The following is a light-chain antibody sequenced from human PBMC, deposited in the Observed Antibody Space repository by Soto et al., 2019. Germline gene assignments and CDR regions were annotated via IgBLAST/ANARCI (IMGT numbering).Light chain of an antibody. Sequence: DIHMTQSPSSLSASVGDRVTITCRASQSISRYLNWYQQRPGKPPNLLIYAASSLQSGVPSRFSASGSGSDFTLTISGLRPEDSATYFCQQTYSSLWTFGPGTKVEIK. CDR1: QSISRY. V-gene: IGKV1-39*01. CDR2: AAS. J-gene: IGKJ1*01. CDR3: QQTYSSLWT.